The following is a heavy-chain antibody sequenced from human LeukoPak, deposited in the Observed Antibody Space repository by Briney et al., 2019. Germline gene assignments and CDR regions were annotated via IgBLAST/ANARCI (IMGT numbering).Heavy chain of an antibody. V-gene: IGHV3-23*01. CDR2: ISGSGGST. D-gene: IGHD4-17*01. Sequence: GGPLSLSCAAPGSTFSSYALSWVRQAPGKGLEWVSAISGSGGSTYYADSVKGRFTISRDNSKNTLYLQMNSLRAEDTAVYYCAKDGDYGDTFDYWGQGTLVTVSS. CDR3: AKDGDYGDTFDY. CDR1: GSTFSSYA. J-gene: IGHJ4*02.